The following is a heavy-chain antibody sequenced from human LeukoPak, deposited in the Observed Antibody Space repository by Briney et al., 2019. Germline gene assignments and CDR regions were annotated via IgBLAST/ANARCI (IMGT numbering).Heavy chain of an antibody. CDR1: GFTFSSYS. Sequence: MSGGSLRLSCAASGFTFSSYSMNWVRQAPGKGLEWVSSISTSSTYIYYADSVKGRFTISRDSAKNSLYLQMTSLRADDTAVYYCARDRRAITATNFSDPWGQGTLVTVSS. J-gene: IGHJ5*02. CDR2: ISTSSTYI. V-gene: IGHV3-21*01. D-gene: IGHD2-15*01. CDR3: ARDRRAITATNFSDP.